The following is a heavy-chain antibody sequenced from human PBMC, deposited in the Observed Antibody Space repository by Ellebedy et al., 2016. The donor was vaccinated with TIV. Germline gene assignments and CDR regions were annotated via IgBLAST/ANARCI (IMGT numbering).Heavy chain of an antibody. Sequence: AASVKVSCKASGYTCTSYGISWVRQAPGQGLEWMGWISPYNGNTNYAQKLQGRVTMTTDTSTSTAFMELRSLRSDDTAVYYCARAQYYYDSSGYYALGYWGQGTLVTVSS. CDR1: GYTCTSYG. J-gene: IGHJ4*02. CDR2: ISPYNGNT. CDR3: ARAQYYYDSSGYYALGY. V-gene: IGHV1-18*01. D-gene: IGHD3-22*01.